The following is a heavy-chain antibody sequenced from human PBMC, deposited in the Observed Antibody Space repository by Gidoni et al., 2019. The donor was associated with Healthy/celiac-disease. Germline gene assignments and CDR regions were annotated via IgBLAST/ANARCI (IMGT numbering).Heavy chain of an antibody. D-gene: IGHD3-10*01. J-gene: IGHJ6*02. Sequence: QLQLQESGPGLVKPSETLPLTCTVSGGSISSSSYYWGWIRQPPGKGLEWIGSIYYSGSTYYNPSLKSRVTISVDTSKNQFSLKLSSVTAADTAVYYCARVVRAARYYYYGMDVWGQGTTVTVSS. V-gene: IGHV4-39*01. CDR2: IYYSGST. CDR3: ARVVRAARYYYYGMDV. CDR1: GGSISSSSYY.